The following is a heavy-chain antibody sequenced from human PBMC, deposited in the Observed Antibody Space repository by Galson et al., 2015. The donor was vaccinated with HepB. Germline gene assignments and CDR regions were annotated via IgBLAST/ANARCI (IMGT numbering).Heavy chain of an antibody. CDR3: ARDKQVGATYLDY. D-gene: IGHD1-26*01. CDR2: IKQDGSEQ. CDR1: GVTFINYY. V-gene: IGHV3-7*01. J-gene: IGHJ4*02. Sequence: SLRLSCAASGVTFINYYMSWVRQAPGKGLEWVANIKQDGSEQDYVDSVKGRFTISRDNAKNSLYLEMNSLRAEDTAVYYCARDKQVGATYLDYWGQGTLVTVSS.